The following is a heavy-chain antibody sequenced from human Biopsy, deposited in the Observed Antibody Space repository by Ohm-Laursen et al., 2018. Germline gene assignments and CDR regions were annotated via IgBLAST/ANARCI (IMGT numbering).Heavy chain of an antibody. D-gene: IGHD3-22*01. Sequence: TLSLTCTVSGDSISSYYWSWIRQPPGPGLLWVGYVYYTGSTDINPSLQRRVTISVDTCKNHFPLRLRSVSPVHAAIYYCARDRGYYTDRTVPGYFDLWGLGTLVTVSS. J-gene: IGHJ2*01. CDR3: ARDRGYYTDRTVPGYFDL. V-gene: IGHV4-59*01. CDR2: VYYTGST. CDR1: GDSISSYY.